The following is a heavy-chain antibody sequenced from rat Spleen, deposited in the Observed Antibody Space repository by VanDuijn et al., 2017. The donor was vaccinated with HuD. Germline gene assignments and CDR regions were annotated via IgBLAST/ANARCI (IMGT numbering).Heavy chain of an antibody. CDR2: ITPGDSTT. D-gene: IGHD1-11*01. Sequence: EVQLVESGGGLVQPGRSLKLSCAASGFTFSSFAMAWVRQAPKKGLEWVASITPGDSTTYYPDSVKGRFTISKDNAKNTLYLQMNSLRSEDTATYYCTRGGTEGRFAYWGQGTLVTVSS. V-gene: IGHV5-46*01. CDR3: TRGGTEGRFAY. CDR1: GFTFSSFA. J-gene: IGHJ3*01.